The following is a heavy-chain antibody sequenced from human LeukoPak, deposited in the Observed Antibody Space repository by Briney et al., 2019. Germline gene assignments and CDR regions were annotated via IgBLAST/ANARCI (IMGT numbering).Heavy chain of an antibody. J-gene: IGHJ6*03. V-gene: IGHV1-69*13. CDR2: IIPILGTA. CDR3: ARSGGVVVPAALGGYYYYYMDV. Sequence: ASVKVSCKTSGYTFTDYYIHWVRQAPGQGLEWMGGIIPILGTANYAQKFQGRVTITADESTSTAYMELSSLRSEDTAVYYCARSGGVVVPAALGGYYYYYMDVWGKGTTVTVSS. CDR1: GYTFTDYY. D-gene: IGHD2-2*01.